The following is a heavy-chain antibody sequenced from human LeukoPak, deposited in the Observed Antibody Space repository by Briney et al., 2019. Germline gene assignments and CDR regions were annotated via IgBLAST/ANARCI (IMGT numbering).Heavy chain of an antibody. J-gene: IGHJ4*02. CDR2: IYHSGST. CDR3: ARGPLRQAGSSSWFYY. CDR1: GYSISSGYY. V-gene: IGHV4-38-2*02. Sequence: PSETLSLTCSVSGYSISSGYYWGWIRQPPGKGLEWIGIIYHSGSTYYNPSLKSRVTISVDTSKNQFSLKLSSVTAADTAVYYCARGPLRQAGSSSWFYYWGQGTLATVSS. D-gene: IGHD6-13*01.